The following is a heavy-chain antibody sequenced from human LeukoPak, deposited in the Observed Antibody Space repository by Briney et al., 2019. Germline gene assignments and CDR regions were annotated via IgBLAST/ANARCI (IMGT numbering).Heavy chain of an antibody. CDR2: MNPKSGKT. V-gene: IGHV1-8*01. CDR3: AGIQGVAAAADY. Sequence: GASVKVSCKASGYSFTSYYMHWVRQAPGQGLEWLGWMNPKSGKTGYAQKFQGRVTMTRNTSISTAYMELSSLRSEDTAVYYCAGIQGVAAAADYWGQGTLVTVSS. CDR1: GYSFTSYY. D-gene: IGHD6-13*01. J-gene: IGHJ4*02.